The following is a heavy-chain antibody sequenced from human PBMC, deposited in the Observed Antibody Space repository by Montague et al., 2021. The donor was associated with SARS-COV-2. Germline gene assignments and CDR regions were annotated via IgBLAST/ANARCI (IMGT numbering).Heavy chain of an antibody. J-gene: IGHJ4*02. D-gene: IGHD6-19*01. CDR3: ATGYSSGWSHQYYFDY. CDR2: IGTAGDT. CDR1: GFTFSSYD. V-gene: IGHV3-13*04. Sequence: SLRLSCAASGFTFSSYDMHWVRQAPGKGLEWVSAIGTAGDTYYPGSVKGRFTISRENANNSLYLQMNSLRAGDTAVYYCATGYSSGWSHQYYFDYWGQGTLVTVSS.